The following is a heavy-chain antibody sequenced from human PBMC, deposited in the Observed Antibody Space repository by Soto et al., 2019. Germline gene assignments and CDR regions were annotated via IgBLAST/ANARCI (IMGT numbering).Heavy chain of an antibody. D-gene: IGHD2-21*02. V-gene: IGHV4-39*01. J-gene: IGHJ4*02. CDR3: ARQRTSVVTQAYFDS. Sequence: SETQSLTCTVTGDSINNRSYYWGWIRQPPGKGLEWIGSIYYSGSTYNNPSLKSRVSMSVDTSKNQFSLKLRSVTAADTALYYCARQRTSVVTQAYFDSWGQGSLVTVSS. CDR1: GDSINNRSYY. CDR2: IYYSGST.